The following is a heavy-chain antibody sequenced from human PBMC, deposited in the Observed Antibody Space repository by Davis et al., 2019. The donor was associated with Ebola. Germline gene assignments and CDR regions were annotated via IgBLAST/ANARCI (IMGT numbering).Heavy chain of an antibody. CDR3: ARQIFYGDYSF. CDR1: GGSISSSNW. D-gene: IGHD4-17*01. Sequence: MPSETLSLTCAVSGGSISSSNWWSWVRQPPGKGLEWIGEIYHSGSTNYNPSLKSRVTISVDTSKNQFSLKLSSVTAADTAVYYCARQIFYGDYSFWGQGTLVTVSS. J-gene: IGHJ4*02. CDR2: IYHSGST. V-gene: IGHV4-4*02.